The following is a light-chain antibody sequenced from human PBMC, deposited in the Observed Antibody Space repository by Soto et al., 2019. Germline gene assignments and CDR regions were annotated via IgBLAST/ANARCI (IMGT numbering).Light chain of an antibody. J-gene: IGKJ2*01. CDR3: QQYDNFPPYT. CDR2: DAS. V-gene: IGKV1-33*01. Sequence: DSQMTQSPSSLSASIGDRVTITCQASRDISVYLNWYQHKPGKPPKLLVYDASYLQTGVPSRFSGSGSGTHFRLTISSLQPEDIATYYCQQYDNFPPYTFGQGTKLEIK. CDR1: RDISVY.